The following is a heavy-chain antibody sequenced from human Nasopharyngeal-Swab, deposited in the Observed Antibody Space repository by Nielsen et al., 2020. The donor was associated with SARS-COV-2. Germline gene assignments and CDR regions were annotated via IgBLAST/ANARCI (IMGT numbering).Heavy chain of an antibody. CDR2: ITYSGST. Sequence: LRLSCTVSGGSINTYYWSWIRQPPGKGLEWIGYITYSGSTTYNPSLKSRVTISIDTSKNQFSLNLNSVTAADTAVYYCAKNGVSWSFDYWGQGTLVTVSS. CDR1: GGSINTYY. V-gene: IGHV4-59*08. J-gene: IGHJ4*02. CDR3: AKNGVSWSFDY. D-gene: IGHD6-13*01.